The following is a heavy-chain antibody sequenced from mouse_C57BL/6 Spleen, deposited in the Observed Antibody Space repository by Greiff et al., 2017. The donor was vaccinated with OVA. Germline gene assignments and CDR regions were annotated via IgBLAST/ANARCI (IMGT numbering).Heavy chain of an antibody. J-gene: IGHJ2*01. CDR1: GFTFSSYG. Sequence: EVMLVESGGDLVKPGGSLKLSCAASGFTFSSYGMSWVRQTPDKRLEWVATISSGGSYTYYPASVKGRFTISRDNTKNTLYLQMRNLKSEDTAVYYCARRGGDHYFDYWGQGTTLTVSS. CDR3: ARRGGDHYFDY. CDR2: ISSGGSYT. V-gene: IGHV5-6*02.